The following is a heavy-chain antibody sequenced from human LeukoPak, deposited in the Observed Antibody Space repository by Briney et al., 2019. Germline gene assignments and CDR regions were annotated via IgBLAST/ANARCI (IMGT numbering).Heavy chain of an antibody. V-gene: IGHV3-9*01. CDR3: AKDRVGGSSPLYFDY. J-gene: IGHJ4*02. Sequence: QPGRSLRLSCAASGFTFDDYAMHWVRQAPGKGLEWVSGISWDSGSIGYADSVKGRFTISRDNSKNTLYLQMNSLRAEDTAVYYCAKDRVGGSSPLYFDYWGQGTLVTVSS. CDR1: GFTFDDYA. D-gene: IGHD2-2*01. CDR2: ISWDSGSI.